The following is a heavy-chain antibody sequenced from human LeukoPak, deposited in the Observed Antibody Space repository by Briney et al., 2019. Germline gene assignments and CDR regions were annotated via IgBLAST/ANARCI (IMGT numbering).Heavy chain of an antibody. J-gene: IGHJ5*02. CDR3: ARAYYCDSSGYHTNWFDP. V-gene: IGHV5-51*01. D-gene: IGHD3-22*01. Sequence: GESLKISCKGSGYSFTSYWIGWVRQMPGKGLEWMGIIYPGDSDTRYSPSFQGQVTISADKSISTAYLQWSSLKASDTAMYYCARAYYCDSSGYHTNWFDPWGQGTLVTVSS. CDR1: GYSFTSYW. CDR2: IYPGDSDT.